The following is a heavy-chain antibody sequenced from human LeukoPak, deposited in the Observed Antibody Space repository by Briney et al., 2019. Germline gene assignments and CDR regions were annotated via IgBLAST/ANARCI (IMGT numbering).Heavy chain of an antibody. D-gene: IGHD3-10*01. CDR2: IYHSGST. J-gene: IGHJ3*02. CDR3: RGGSGSYYHDAFDI. Sequence: SETLSLTCTVSGYSISSGYYWGWIRQPPGKGLEWIGSIYHSGSTYYNPSLKSRVTISVDTSKNQFSLKLSSVTAADTAVYYCRGGSGSYYHDAFDIWGQGTMVTVSS. CDR1: GYSISSGYY. V-gene: IGHV4-38-2*02.